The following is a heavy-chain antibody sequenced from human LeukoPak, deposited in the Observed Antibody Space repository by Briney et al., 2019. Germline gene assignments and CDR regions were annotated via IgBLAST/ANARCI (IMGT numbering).Heavy chain of an antibody. CDR2: INPNSGGT. J-gene: IGHJ4*02. V-gene: IGHV1-2*02. CDR1: GYTFTGYY. CDR3: ARASAGYGSGSYALSF. D-gene: IGHD3-10*01. Sequence: ASVKVSCKASGYTFTGYYMHWVRQAPGQGLEWMGWINPNSGGTNYAQKFQGRVTVSRDTSISTAYMELSRLRSDDTAVYYCARASAGYGSGSYALSFWGQGTLVTVSS.